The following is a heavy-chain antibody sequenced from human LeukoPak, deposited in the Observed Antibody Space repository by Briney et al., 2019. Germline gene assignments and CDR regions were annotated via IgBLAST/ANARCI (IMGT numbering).Heavy chain of an antibody. V-gene: IGHV4-39*01. CDR1: GGSIRSRGYY. Sequence: SETLSLTCTVSGGSIRSRGYYWGWVRQPPGKGLEWIGSVYYSGGTYSNPSLKSRVTISVDTSTNQFSLKLSSVTAVDTAVYYCARGVPYSSGHGDFDYWGQGTLVTVSS. CDR3: ARGVPYSSGHGDFDY. CDR2: VYYSGGT. J-gene: IGHJ4*02. D-gene: IGHD6-19*01.